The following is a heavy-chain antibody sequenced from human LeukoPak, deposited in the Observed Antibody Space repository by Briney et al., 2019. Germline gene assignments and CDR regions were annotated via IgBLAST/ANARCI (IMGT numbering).Heavy chain of an antibody. J-gene: IGHJ6*03. V-gene: IGHV1-69*05. CDR2: IIPIFGTP. Sequence: ASVKVSCKASGGTFRTYSVTWVRQAPGQGLEWMGGIIPIFGTPNYAQKFQGRVKVTTDDATGPAYMELSSLMSEDTAIYYCARVDRYHFYLDVWGKGTPVTVS. CDR3: ARVDRYHFYLDV. CDR1: GGTFRTYS.